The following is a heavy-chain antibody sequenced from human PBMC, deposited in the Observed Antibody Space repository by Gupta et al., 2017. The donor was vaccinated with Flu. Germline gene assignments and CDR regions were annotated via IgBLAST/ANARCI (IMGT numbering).Heavy chain of an antibody. J-gene: IGHJ5*01. Sequence: GGSVSSGGYSWTGVRHLPGKGLEWIGYIYYSRTTYYNPSLKSRVTISVDTSKNQFSLKLSPVTGANAAVYYCARYCSPTSCYLFDSWGQGTLVTVSS. V-gene: IGHV4-31*02. CDR2: IYYSRTT. D-gene: IGHD2-2*01. CDR1: GGSVSSGGYS. CDR3: ARYCSPTSCYLFDS.